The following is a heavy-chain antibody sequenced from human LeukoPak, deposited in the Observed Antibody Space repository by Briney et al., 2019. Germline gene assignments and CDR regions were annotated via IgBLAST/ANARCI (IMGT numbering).Heavy chain of an antibody. Sequence: SETLSLTCTVSGGSISSSYWSWIRQPPGKGLEWIGYIYTSGSTNYNPSLKSRVTISVDTSKNQFSLNLSSVTAADTPVYYCARRRSGGRDFDFWGRGTLVTVSS. J-gene: IGHJ4*02. CDR1: GGSISSSY. V-gene: IGHV4-4*09. D-gene: IGHD2-15*01. CDR3: ARRRSGGRDFDF. CDR2: IYTSGST.